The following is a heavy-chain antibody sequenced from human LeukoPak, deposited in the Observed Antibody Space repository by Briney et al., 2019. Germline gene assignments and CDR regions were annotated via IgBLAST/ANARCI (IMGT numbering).Heavy chain of an antibody. CDR2: MSYAGHT. D-gene: IGHD3-10*01. Sequence: SETLSLTCTVSGGSIIIDNYYWSWIRQPPGKGLLWIGSMSYAGHTYYNPSLQSRVTISVDTSRNQFSLNLASVTAADTAIYYCARDTYLYRGGSDYWGLGTLVTVSS. V-gene: IGHV4-39*02. CDR3: ARDTYLYRGGSDY. J-gene: IGHJ4*02. CDR1: GGSIIIDNYY.